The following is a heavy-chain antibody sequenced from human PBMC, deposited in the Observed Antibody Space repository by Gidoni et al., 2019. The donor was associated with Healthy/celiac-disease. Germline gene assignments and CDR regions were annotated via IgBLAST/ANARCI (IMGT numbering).Heavy chain of an antibody. CDR2: IIPILGIA. V-gene: IGHV1-69*04. Sequence: QGDLWQSGAEVKKPGSSVKVSCMASGATFTSYAISWVRQAPGQGLAWMGRIIPILGIANYAQKFQGRVTITADKSTSTAYMELSSLRSEDTAVYYCARDGPSGYSYGWHFWGQGTLVTVSS. J-gene: IGHJ4*02. CDR1: GATFTSYA. D-gene: IGHD5-18*01. CDR3: ARDGPSGYSYGWHF.